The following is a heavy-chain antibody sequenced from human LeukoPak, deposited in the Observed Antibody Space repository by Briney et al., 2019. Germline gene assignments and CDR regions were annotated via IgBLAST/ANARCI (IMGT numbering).Heavy chain of an antibody. CDR1: GFTFSTYG. J-gene: IGHJ5*02. Sequence: GGSLRLSCAASGFTFSTYGMHWVRQAPGKGLEWVAYIQYDGSNQQYADSVKGRFIISRDRSKNILYLQMNSLRAEDTAVYYCAKDRAAAPDPGGQGTLVTVSS. V-gene: IGHV3-30*02. CDR2: IQYDGSNQ. CDR3: AKDRAAAPDP. D-gene: IGHD6-13*01.